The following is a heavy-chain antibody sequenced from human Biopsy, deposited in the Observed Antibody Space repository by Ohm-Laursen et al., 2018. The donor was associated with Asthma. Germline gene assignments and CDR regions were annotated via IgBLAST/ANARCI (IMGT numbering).Heavy chain of an antibody. J-gene: IGHJ6*02. Sequence: RLSCSASGFSFSDYYMTWMRQAPGKGLEWVSSISSSGSTKYPAESVQGRFTISRDNAQKSLFLQMNSLRAEDTAIYFCARVLEGSDRGPFYFFALDVWGQGTTVAVS. CDR2: ISSSGSTK. CDR3: ARVLEGSDRGPFYFFALDV. V-gene: IGHV3-11*01. D-gene: IGHD2/OR15-2a*01. CDR1: GFSFSDYY.